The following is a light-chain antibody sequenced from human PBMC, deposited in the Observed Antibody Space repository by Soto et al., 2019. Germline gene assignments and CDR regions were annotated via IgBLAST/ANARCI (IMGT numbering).Light chain of an antibody. Sequence: DIVMTQSPLSLPVTPGEPASISCRSSQSLLHSSGHNCLDWYLQKPGQSPQLLIYFGSHRASGVPDRFSGSGSGTDFTLKISRVEAEDVGLYDCMQTLQSPLTFGGGTNVEIK. J-gene: IGKJ4*01. CDR2: FGS. CDR1: QSLLHSSGHNC. V-gene: IGKV2-28*01. CDR3: MQTLQSPLT.